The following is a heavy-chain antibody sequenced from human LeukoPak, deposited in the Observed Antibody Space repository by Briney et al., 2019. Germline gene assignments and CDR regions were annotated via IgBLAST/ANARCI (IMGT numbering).Heavy chain of an antibody. V-gene: IGHV3-30*04. CDR2: ISYDGSNK. J-gene: IGHJ3*02. D-gene: IGHD2-15*01. CDR1: GFTFSSYA. CDR3: ARTVVVAATWDDAFDI. Sequence: GRSLRLSCAASGFTFSSYAMHWVCQAPGKGLEWVAVISYDGSNKYYADSVKGRFTISRDNSKNTLYLQMNSLRAEDTAVYYCARTVVVAATWDDAFDIWGQGTMVTVSS.